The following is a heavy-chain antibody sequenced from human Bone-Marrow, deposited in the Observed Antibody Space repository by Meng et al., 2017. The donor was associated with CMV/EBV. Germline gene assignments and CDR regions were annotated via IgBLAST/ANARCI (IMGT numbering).Heavy chain of an antibody. CDR2: IHPHRGDT. Sequence: GGSLRLSCVGSGFTFSSYALHWVRQAPGEGLEWMGWIHPHRGDTNYAQQFQGRVTLTRDTSINTGYMELTRLTSDDTAVYYCAKDNNWGPDYWGQGTLVTVSS. V-gene: IGHV1-2*02. J-gene: IGHJ4*02. CDR3: AKDNNWGPDY. CDR1: GFTFSSYA. D-gene: IGHD7-27*01.